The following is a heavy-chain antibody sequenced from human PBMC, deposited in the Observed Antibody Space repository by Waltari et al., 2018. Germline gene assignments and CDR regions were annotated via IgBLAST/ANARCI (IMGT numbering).Heavy chain of an antibody. J-gene: IGHJ5*02. D-gene: IGHD2-21*02. Sequence: QVQLVQSGAEVKKPGSSVKVSCKASGGTFSSYTISWVRQAPGQGLEWMGRSIPIRGIANYGQKFQGRVTITADKSTGTAYMELSSLRSEDTAVYYCACLKECGGDCYPRPYNWFDPWGQGTLVTVSS. V-gene: IGHV1-69*02. CDR3: ACLKECGGDCYPRPYNWFDP. CDR1: GGTFSSYT. CDR2: SIPIRGIA.